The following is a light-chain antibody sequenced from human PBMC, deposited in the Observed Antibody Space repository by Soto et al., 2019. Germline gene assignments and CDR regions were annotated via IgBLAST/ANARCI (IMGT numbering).Light chain of an antibody. CDR2: KAS. CDR3: QQYSDYWT. CDR1: QSIRTW. V-gene: IGKV1-5*03. J-gene: IGKJ1*01. Sequence: DIQMTQSPSTLSASVGDRVTITCRASQSIRTWLAWYQQKPGKAPNLLIYKASSLESGVPSRFSGSGSGTEFTLTISSLQPDDFATYCCQQYSDYWTFGQGTKVEIK.